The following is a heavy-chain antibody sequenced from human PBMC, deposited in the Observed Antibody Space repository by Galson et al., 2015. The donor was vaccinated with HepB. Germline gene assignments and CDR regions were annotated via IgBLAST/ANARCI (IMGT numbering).Heavy chain of an antibody. CDR3: AKKTLVYGRRGEYFDY. Sequence: SLRVSCAASGFTFSSYGMHWVRQAPGKGLEWVAVISYDGSNKYYADSVKGRFTISRDNSKNTLYLQMNSLRAEDTAVYYCAKKTLVYGRRGEYFDYWGQGTLVTVSS. J-gene: IGHJ4*02. V-gene: IGHV3-30*18. CDR2: ISYDGSNK. D-gene: IGHD3-16*01. CDR1: GFTFSSYG.